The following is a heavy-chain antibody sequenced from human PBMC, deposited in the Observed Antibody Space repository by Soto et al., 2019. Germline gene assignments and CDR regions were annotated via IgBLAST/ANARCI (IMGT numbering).Heavy chain of an antibody. J-gene: IGHJ4*02. V-gene: IGHV3-23*01. CDR3: AKDIIRYSSSWYPFDY. CDR2: ISGSGGST. D-gene: IGHD6-13*01. CDR1: GFTFSSYA. Sequence: EVQLLESGGGLVQPGGSLRLSCAASGFTFSSYAMSWVRQAPGKGLEWVSAISGSGGSTYYADSVKGRFTISRDNSKNTLYLQMNSLRAEDTAVYYCAKDIIRYSSSWYPFDYWGQGTLVTVSS.